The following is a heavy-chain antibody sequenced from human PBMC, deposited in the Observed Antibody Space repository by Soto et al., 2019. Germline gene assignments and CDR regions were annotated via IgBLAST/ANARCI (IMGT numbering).Heavy chain of an antibody. CDR3: ARRVGSCSGTSCNGWFDP. Sequence: SETLSLTCSVSGDSISKTTSYWGWIRQPPGKGLEWIGTIYHSGSTYYNPSLMSRVTLSIDKSKNQFSLKLSSVTAADTSVYYCARRVGSCSGTSCNGWFDPWGQGTLVTVS. CDR2: IYHSGST. V-gene: IGHV4-39*01. J-gene: IGHJ5*02. D-gene: IGHD2-2*01. CDR1: GDSISKTTSY.